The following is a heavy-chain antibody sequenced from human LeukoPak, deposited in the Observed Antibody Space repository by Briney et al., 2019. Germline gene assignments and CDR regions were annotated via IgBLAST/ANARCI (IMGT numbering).Heavy chain of an antibody. CDR1: GYSFSGFY. Sequence: PSETLSLTCVVDGYSFSGFYLTWVRQAPGKGLEWIGEISYSGSAKYNPSLKSRVTVEVDTSKKQIYLNLSTVTAADTAVYFCARGKAGHFQSVNDEYYYYMDVWGKGTTVIVSS. V-gene: IGHV4-34*01. CDR2: ISYSGSA. D-gene: IGHD2/OR15-2a*01. J-gene: IGHJ6*03. CDR3: ARGKAGHFQSVNDEYYYYMDV.